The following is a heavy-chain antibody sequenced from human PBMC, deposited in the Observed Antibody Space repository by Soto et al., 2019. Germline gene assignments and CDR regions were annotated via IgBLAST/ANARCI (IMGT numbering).Heavy chain of an antibody. CDR1: GFSLTTDDVG. J-gene: IGHJ4*02. D-gene: IGHD6-6*01. CDR2: VYWDDDK. CDR3: AHTRYSISSFDY. V-gene: IGHV2-5*02. Sequence: SGPTLVNPTQTLTLTCTFSGFSLTTDDVGVGWIRQFPGKALDWLAVVYWDDDKRYSPSLKSRLTVTKDTSKNQVFLTMSNMDPVDTAAYYCAHTRYSISSFDYSGQGTLVTVSS.